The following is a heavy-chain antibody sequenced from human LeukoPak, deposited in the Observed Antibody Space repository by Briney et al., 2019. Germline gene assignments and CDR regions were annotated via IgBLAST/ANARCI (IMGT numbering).Heavy chain of an antibody. V-gene: IGHV3-7*01. CDR3: ARDDSSGRYYFDY. CDR2: IDQDGSEK. Sequence: GGSLRLSCAGSGFTFSRYWMSWVRQAPGKGLEWVANIDQDGSEKYYVDSVRGRFTISRDNAKNSLYLQMNSLRAEDTAVCYCARDDSSGRYYFDYWGQGTLVAVSS. J-gene: IGHJ4*02. CDR1: GFTFSRYW. D-gene: IGHD3-22*01.